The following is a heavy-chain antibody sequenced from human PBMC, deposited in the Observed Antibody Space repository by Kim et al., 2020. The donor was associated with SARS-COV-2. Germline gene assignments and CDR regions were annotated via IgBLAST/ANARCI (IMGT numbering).Heavy chain of an antibody. CDR2: INPSSGDT. Sequence: ASVKVSCRASGYTFTDYFMQWVRQAPGQGLEWMGVINPSSGDTTYAQRFRGRVTMTRDTFTSTAYMERSSLRSDDTAEYYCASDFTLVRGPGGFWGQGTLVTVSS. V-gene: IGHV1-46*01. CDR3: ASDFTLVRGPGGF. J-gene: IGHJ4*02. D-gene: IGHD3-10*01. CDR1: GYTFTDYF.